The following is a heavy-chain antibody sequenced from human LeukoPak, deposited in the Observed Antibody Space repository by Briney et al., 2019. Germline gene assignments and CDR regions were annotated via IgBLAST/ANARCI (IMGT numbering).Heavy chain of an antibody. CDR2: MNPNSGNT. Sequence: ASVKVSCKASGYTFTSYDINWVRQATGQGLEWMGWMNPNSGNTGYAQKFQGRVTMTRNTSISTAYMELSSLRSEDTAVYYCARSPGTTGYYYMDVWGKGTTVTVSS. V-gene: IGHV1-8*01. D-gene: IGHD1-1*01. J-gene: IGHJ6*03. CDR1: GYTFTSYD. CDR3: ARSPGTTGYYYMDV.